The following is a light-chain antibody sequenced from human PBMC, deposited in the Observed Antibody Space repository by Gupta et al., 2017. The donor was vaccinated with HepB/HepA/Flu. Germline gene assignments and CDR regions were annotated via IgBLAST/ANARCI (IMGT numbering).Light chain of an antibody. CDR2: INN. CDR1: SSNIGSNT. Sequence: QSVLTQPPSASGTPGQRVTISCSGSSSNIGSNTVTWYQQRPETAPKLLFFINNQRPSGVPERFSCTKSGTSASLAITVLQAEDEADDYCAAWDDNRNGWVFGGGTKLTVL. V-gene: IGLV1-44*01. J-gene: IGLJ3*02. CDR3: AAWDDNRNGWV.